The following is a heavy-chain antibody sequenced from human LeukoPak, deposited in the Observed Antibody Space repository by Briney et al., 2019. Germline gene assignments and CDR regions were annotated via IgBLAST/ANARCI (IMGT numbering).Heavy chain of an antibody. J-gene: IGHJ3*02. CDR2: INPSGGST. D-gene: IGHD3-3*01. V-gene: IGHV1-46*01. CDR1: GYTFTSYY. CDR3: AREGPLTIWYGHDAFDI. Sequence: VASVKVSCKASGYTFTSYYIHWVRQAPGQGLEWMGIINPSGGSTSYAQKFQGRVTMTRDTSTSTVYMGLSSLRSEDTAVYYCAREGPLTIWYGHDAFDIWGQGTMVTVSS.